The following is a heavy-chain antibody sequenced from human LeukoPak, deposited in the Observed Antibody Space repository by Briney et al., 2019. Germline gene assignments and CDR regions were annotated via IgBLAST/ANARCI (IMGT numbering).Heavy chain of an antibody. CDR3: AKDRAPSY. CDR2: ISYDGSNK. V-gene: IGHV3-30-3*01. J-gene: IGHJ4*02. Sequence: GGSLRLSCAASGFTFSSYAMHWVRQAPGKGLEWVAVISYDGSNKYYADSVKGRFTISRDNSKNTLYLQMNSLRAEDTAVYYCAKDRAPSYWGQGTLVTVSS. CDR1: GFTFSSYA. D-gene: IGHD3-10*01.